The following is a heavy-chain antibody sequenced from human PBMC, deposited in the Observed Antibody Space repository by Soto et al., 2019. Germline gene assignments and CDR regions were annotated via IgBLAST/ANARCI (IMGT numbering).Heavy chain of an antibody. CDR2: IYYSGAT. CDR1: GDSISTSSYY. D-gene: IGHD1-26*01. J-gene: IGHJ1*01. V-gene: IGHV4-39*02. CDR3: ARLAYSGYLQA. Sequence: SSETLSLTCDVSGDSISTSSYYWGWIRQPPGKGLEWIASIYYSGATYYNPSLQCRVTISVDTSNNRFSVTLSSLCAADTAVYFCARLAYSGYLQAWGRGSLVTVSS.